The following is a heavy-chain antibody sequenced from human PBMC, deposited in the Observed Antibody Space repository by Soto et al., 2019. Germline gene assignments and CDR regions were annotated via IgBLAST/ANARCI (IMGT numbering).Heavy chain of an antibody. D-gene: IGHD2-2*01. CDR3: VRDVSSSIDG. CDR1: GYTFTAYA. CDR2: INAGNGDT. V-gene: IGHV1-3*01. J-gene: IGHJ4*02. Sequence: GASVKVSCKASGYTFTAYALHWVRQAPGHRLEWMGWINAGNGDTKYSQKFQDRVTINRDTSASTVYMEMSSLRSEDTTGYYCVRDVSSSIDGWGQGTPVTVSS.